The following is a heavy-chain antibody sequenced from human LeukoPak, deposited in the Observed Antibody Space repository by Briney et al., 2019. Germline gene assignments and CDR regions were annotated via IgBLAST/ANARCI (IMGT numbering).Heavy chain of an antibody. CDR3: AREWWELLYDY. Sequence: GGSLRLSCAASGFTFSSYSMNWVRQAPGKGLEWVSYISSSSSTIYYADSVKGRFTISRDNAKNSLYLQMNSPRAEDTAVYYCAREWWELLYDYWGQGTLVTVSS. CDR2: ISSSSSTI. D-gene: IGHD1-26*01. V-gene: IGHV3-48*01. CDR1: GFTFSSYS. J-gene: IGHJ4*02.